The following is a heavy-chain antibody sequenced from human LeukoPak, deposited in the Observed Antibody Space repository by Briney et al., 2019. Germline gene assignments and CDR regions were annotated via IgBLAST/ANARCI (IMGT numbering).Heavy chain of an antibody. CDR1: GFTFSSYA. V-gene: IGHV3-23*01. CDR3: AKALLGIAATATFDY. CDR2: ISGSGGST. D-gene: IGHD6-13*01. Sequence: GGSLRLSCAASGFTFSSYAMSWVRQAPGKGLEWVSAISGSGGSTYHADSVKARFTISRDNSKNTLYLQMNSLRAGDTAVYYCAKALLGIAATATFDYWGQGTLVTVSS. J-gene: IGHJ4*02.